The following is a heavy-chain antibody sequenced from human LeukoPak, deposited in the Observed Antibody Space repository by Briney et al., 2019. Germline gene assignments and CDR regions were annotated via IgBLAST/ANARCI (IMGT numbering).Heavy chain of an antibody. CDR3: ARVDSSGYYFDWFDP. Sequence: ASVKVSCKASGYTFTGYYMHWVRQAPGQGLEWMGWINPNSGGTNYAQKFQGRVTMTRDTSISTAYMELSRLRSDDTAVYYCARVDSSGYYFDWFDPWGQGTLVTVSS. CDR2: INPNSGGT. D-gene: IGHD3-22*01. J-gene: IGHJ5*02. CDR1: GYTFTGYY. V-gene: IGHV1-2*02.